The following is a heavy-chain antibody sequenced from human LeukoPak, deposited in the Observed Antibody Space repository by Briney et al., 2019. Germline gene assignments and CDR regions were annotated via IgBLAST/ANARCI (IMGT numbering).Heavy chain of an antibody. CDR3: ARDSGSGYYPDY. V-gene: IGHV1-46*01. J-gene: IGHJ4*02. Sequence: ASVKVSCKASGYTFTSYYMHWVRQAPGQGLEWMGIINPSGGSTSYAQKFQGRVTMTRDTSTSTAYMELSSLRSEDTAVYYCARDSGSGYYPDYWGQGTLVTVSS. D-gene: IGHD3-3*01. CDR2: INPSGGST. CDR1: GYTFTSYY.